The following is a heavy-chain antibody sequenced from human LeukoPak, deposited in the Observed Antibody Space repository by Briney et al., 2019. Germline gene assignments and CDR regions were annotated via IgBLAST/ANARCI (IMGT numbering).Heavy chain of an antibody. J-gene: IGHJ4*02. CDR2: ISGSGGST. Sequence: GGSLRLSCAASGFTFRDYYMSWVRQAPGKGLEWVSAISGSGGSTYYADSVKGRFTISRDNSKNTLYLQMNSLRAEDTAVYYCAKGLWGLPYFDYWGQGTLVTVSS. CDR1: GFTFRDYY. D-gene: IGHD1-26*01. V-gene: IGHV3-23*01. CDR3: AKGLWGLPYFDY.